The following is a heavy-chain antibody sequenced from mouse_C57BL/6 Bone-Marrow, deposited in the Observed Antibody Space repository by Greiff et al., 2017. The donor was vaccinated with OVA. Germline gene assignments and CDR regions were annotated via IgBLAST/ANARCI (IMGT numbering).Heavy chain of an antibody. Sequence: VKLVESGPGLVQPSQSLSITCTVSGFSLTSYGVHWVRQSPGKGLEWLGVIWRGGSTDYNAAFMSRLSITKDNSKSQVFFKMNSLQADDTAIYYCAKKGNYYGSEYFDVWGTGTTVTVSS. D-gene: IGHD1-1*01. J-gene: IGHJ1*03. CDR3: AKKGNYYGSEYFDV. V-gene: IGHV2-5*01. CDR2: IWRGGST. CDR1: GFSLTSYG.